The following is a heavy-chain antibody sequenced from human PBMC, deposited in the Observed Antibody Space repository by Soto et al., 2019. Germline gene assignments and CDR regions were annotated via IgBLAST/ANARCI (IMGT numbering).Heavy chain of an antibody. CDR1: GFDFSNSW. CDR3: AKDMAYAMDV. J-gene: IGHJ6*02. V-gene: IGHV3-74*01. Sequence: EVQLVESGGGLVQPGGSLRLSCAASGFDFSNSWIHWVRQGPGKGLVWVSHINSYGSGTTYADSVKGRFTISRDNAKNTVLLQMNSLIAEDAAVSYGAKDMAYAMDVWGQGTTVTVSS. CDR2: INSYGSGT. D-gene: IGHD2-15*01.